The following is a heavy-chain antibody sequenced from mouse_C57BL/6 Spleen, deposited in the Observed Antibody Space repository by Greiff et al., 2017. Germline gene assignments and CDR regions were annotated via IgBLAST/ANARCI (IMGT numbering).Heavy chain of an antibody. CDR3: AIHEAEGDWYFDG. V-gene: IGHV1-62-2*01. CDR2: FYPGSGSI. J-gene: IGHJ1*03. CDR1: GYPFTEYT. Sequence: VKLMESGAELVKPWASVKLSCTASGYPFTEYTIHWLKQRSGQGLEWIGWFYPGSGSIKYNEKFKDNATLTADKSSSTVYMQLSRLTSEDSAVYFCAIHEAEGDWYFDGWGTGTTVTVSS.